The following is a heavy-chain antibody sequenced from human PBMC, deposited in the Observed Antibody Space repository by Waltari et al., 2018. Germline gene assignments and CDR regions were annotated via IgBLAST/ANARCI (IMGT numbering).Heavy chain of an antibody. CDR3: ARDSRGWLPDY. Sequence: EVQLVESGGGLVKPGGSLRLSCAASGFTFSSYSMSWVRQAPGKGLEWVSTISGGVTYIYYADSVKGRFTIFRDNAKNSLYLQMDRLGAEDTAVYYCARDSRGWLPDYWGQGTLVTVSS. J-gene: IGHJ4*02. CDR2: ISGGVTYI. CDR1: GFTFSSYS. V-gene: IGHV3-21*01. D-gene: IGHD6-19*01.